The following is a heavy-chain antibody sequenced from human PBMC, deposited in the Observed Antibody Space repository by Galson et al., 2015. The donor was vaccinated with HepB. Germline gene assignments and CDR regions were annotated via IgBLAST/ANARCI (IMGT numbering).Heavy chain of an antibody. D-gene: IGHD3-22*01. J-gene: IGHJ4*02. Sequence: SLRLSCAASGLTFSRYGMHWVRQAPGKGLEWVAVISYDGSKRYYADSVKGRFTISRDNSKNTLSLQMNSLRAEDTAVYYCAKDDTSSGYSHFDYWGQETLVTVSS. CDR1: GLTFSRYG. CDR3: AKDDTSSGYSHFDY. CDR2: ISYDGSKR. V-gene: IGHV3-30*18.